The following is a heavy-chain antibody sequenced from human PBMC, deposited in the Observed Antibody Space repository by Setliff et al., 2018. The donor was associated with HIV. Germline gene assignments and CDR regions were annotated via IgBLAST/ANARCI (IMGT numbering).Heavy chain of an antibody. D-gene: IGHD6-6*01. V-gene: IGHV3-21*01. J-gene: IGHJ3*01. CDR2: ISIGSGGAI. Sequence: PGGSLRLSCAASGFTFRNYKFNWVRQAPGRGLEWVSSISIGSGGAIDYADSVQGRFTISRDNSKNSLYLQMNSLRVEDTAVYYCARDIPPEYPGFDLWGQGTVVTVSS. CDR1: GFTFRNYK. CDR3: ARDIPPEYPGFDL.